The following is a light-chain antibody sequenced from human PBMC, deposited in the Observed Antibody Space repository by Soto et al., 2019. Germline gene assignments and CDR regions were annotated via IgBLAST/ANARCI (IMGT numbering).Light chain of an antibody. CDR3: CSYAGSSTCSYV. CDR1: SSDVGSYNL. J-gene: IGLJ1*01. V-gene: IGLV2-23*02. Sequence: QSVLTQPASVSGSPGQSITISCTGTSSDVGSYNLVSWYQQHPGKAPKLMIYEVSKRPSGVSNRFSGSKSGNTASLTISGLQAEDEADYYCCSYAGSSTCSYVLGTGTKVTVL. CDR2: EVS.